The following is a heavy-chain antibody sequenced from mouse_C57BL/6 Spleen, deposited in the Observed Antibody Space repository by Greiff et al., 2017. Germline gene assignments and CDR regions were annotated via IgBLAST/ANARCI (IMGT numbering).Heavy chain of an antibody. CDR3: ARTGGNLGGYYAMDY. CDR1: GYTFTNYW. D-gene: IGHD2-1*01. CDR2: IYPGGGYT. Sequence: QVQLQQSGAELVRPGTSVKMSCKASGYTFTNYWIGWAKQRPGHGLEWIGDIYPGGGYTNYNEKFKGKATLTADKSSSTAYMQFSSLTSEDSAIYYCARTGGNLGGYYAMDYWGQGTSVTVSS. J-gene: IGHJ4*01. V-gene: IGHV1-63*01.